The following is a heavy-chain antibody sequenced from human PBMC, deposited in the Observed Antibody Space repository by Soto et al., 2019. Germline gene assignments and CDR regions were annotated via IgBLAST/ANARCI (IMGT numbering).Heavy chain of an antibody. Sequence: QVQLVQSGAEVKKPGASVKVSCKASGYTFTSYGIGWVRQAPGQGLEWMGWISAYNGSTNYAQKLQGRVTMTTDTSTSTAYMELRILRSDDTAVYYCARDSYDFWSGPDWFDPWGQGTLVTVSS. V-gene: IGHV1-18*01. CDR3: ARDSYDFWSGPDWFDP. J-gene: IGHJ5*02. CDR1: GYTFTSYG. D-gene: IGHD3-3*01. CDR2: ISAYNGST.